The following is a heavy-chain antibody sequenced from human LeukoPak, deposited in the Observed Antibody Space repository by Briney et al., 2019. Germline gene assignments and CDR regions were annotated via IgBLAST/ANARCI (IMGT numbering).Heavy chain of an antibody. CDR2: ISGSGGST. V-gene: IGHV3-23*01. D-gene: IGHD3-16*01. J-gene: IGHJ5*02. CDR3: AKEGGSGAYYDYVWGSYPNWFDP. Sequence: PGGPLRLSCAASGFTFSSYAMSWVRQAPGKGLEWVSAISGSGGSTYYADSVKGRFTISRDNSKNTLYLQMNSLRAEDTAVYYCAKEGGSGAYYDYVWGSYPNWFDPWGQGTLVAVSS. CDR1: GFTFSSYA.